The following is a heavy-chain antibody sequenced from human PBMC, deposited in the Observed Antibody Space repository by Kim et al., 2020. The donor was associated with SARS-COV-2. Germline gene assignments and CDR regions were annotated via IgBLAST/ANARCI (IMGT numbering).Heavy chain of an antibody. CDR3: ARSHSNNWYSGAFDI. D-gene: IGHD6-13*01. V-gene: IGHV3-66*01. J-gene: IGHJ3*02. CDR2: INSDGGT. CDR1: GFTVRSNY. Sequence: GGSLRLSCAASGFTVRSNYMSWVRQAPGKGLECVSVINSDGGTFHADSVKGRFTISRDNSKNTVFLQMNSLRAEDTALYYCARSHSNNWYSGAFDIWGQGTMVTVSS.